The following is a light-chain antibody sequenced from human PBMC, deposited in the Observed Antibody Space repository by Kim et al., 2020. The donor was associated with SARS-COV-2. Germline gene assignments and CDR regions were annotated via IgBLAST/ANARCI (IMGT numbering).Light chain of an antibody. CDR2: YKN. V-gene: IGLV3-19*01. CDR1: SLRKYY. Sequence: AHSVRITCQGNSLRKYYGAGYQKWLNRAPILLIYYKNNKPSGIPDRFSASTFVKTAALIIDGAQAEDEADNYCNARYISADRLGVSGGGTQLTVL. J-gene: IGLJ3*02. CDR3: NARYISADRLGV.